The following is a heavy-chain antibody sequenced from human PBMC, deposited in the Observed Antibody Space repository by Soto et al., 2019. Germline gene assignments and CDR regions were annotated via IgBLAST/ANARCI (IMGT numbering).Heavy chain of an antibody. CDR2: IYYSGST. Sequence: PSETLSLTCTVSGGSISSSSYYWGWIRQPPGKGLEWIGSIYYSGSTYYNPSLKSRVTISVDTSKNQFSLKLSSVTAADTAVYYCARTGGGYSYAYEYLDYLGPGTLVTAS. J-gene: IGHJ4*02. D-gene: IGHD5-18*01. CDR1: GGSISSSSYY. CDR3: ARTGGGYSYAYEYLDY. V-gene: IGHV4-39*01.